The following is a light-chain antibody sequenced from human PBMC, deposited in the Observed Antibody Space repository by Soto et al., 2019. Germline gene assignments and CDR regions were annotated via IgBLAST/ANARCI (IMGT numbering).Light chain of an antibody. Sequence: DIQMTQSPSSLSASVGDRVTITCRASQSISSYWCWYRQNPGKASKLLIYSATTLQRGVAPRFSGSGSGTDFTLTISSLQPEDFSTYYCQQTYSTPRTCGQGTRVEI. V-gene: IGKV1-39*01. CDR2: SAT. CDR1: QSISSY. CDR3: QQTYSTPRT. J-gene: IGKJ1*01.